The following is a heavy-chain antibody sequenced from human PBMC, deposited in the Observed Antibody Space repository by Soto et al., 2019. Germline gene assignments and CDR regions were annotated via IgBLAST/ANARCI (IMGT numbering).Heavy chain of an antibody. CDR1: GYTFTSYE. D-gene: IGHD3-3*01. CDR2: MNPNSGNT. CDR3: ARGLPTYYDFWSGYLAHNY. J-gene: IGHJ4*02. Sequence: ASVKVSCKASGYTFTSYEINWVRQATGQGLEWMGWMNPNSGNTGYAQKFQGRVTMTRNTSISTAYMELSSLRSEDTAVYYCARGLPTYYDFWSGYLAHNYWGQGTLVTVSS. V-gene: IGHV1-8*01.